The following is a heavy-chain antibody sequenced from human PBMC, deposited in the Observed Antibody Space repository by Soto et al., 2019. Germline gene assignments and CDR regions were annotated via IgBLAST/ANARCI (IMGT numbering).Heavy chain of an antibody. CDR3: VRARGITNYCYYGMDV. Sequence: SETLSLTCTVSGGSVSSGSYYWSWIRQPPGKGLEWIGYIYYSGSTNYNPSLKSRVTISVDTSKNQFSLKLSSVTAADTAVYYCVRARGITNYCYYGMDVWGQGTTVTVSS. V-gene: IGHV4-61*01. CDR1: GGSVSSGSYY. CDR2: IYYSGST. J-gene: IGHJ6*02. D-gene: IGHD3-16*01.